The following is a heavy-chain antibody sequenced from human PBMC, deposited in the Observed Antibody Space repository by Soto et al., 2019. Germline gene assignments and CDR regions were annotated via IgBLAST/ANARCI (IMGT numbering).Heavy chain of an antibody. CDR1: GFTFGDYW. V-gene: IGHV3-74*03. Sequence: GGSLRLSCAASGFTFGDYWMHWVRQPPGKGPEWVSRMTGDGRTTQYADSVKGRFTASRDNAKSTLYLQMNSLGAEDTAVYYCATAEVDYWGPGTLVTVSP. CDR3: ATAEVDY. J-gene: IGHJ4*02. CDR2: MTGDGRTT.